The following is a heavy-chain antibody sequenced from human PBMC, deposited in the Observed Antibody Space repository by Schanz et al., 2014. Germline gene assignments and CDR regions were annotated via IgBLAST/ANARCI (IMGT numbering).Heavy chain of an antibody. V-gene: IGHV3-30*14. J-gene: IGHJ4*02. CDR2: ISSDGRKK. CDR1: GFTFRSYA. D-gene: IGHD4-17*01. CDR3: VAAQSDYGEFELDY. Sequence: QVQLVESGGGVVQPGKSLRLSCAASGFTFRSYAVHWVRQTPGKGLEWLAVISSDGRKKYLADSVEGRFIISRDNSKXXLFLQMDSLRGDXAXLYYCVAAQSDYGEFELDYWGQGTLVSVSS.